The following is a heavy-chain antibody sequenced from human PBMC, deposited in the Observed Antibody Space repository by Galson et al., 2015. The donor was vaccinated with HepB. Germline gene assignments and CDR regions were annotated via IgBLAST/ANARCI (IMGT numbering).Heavy chain of an antibody. D-gene: IGHD2-2*01. CDR3: ARDKRYCSSTSCYLKNKSYYYGMDV. V-gene: IGHV3-7*03. CDR1: GFTFSSYW. J-gene: IGHJ6*02. Sequence: SLRLSCAASGFTFSSYWMSWVRQAPGKGLEWVANIKQDGSEKYYVDSVKGRFTISRDNAKNSLYLQMNSLRAEDTAVYYCARDKRYCSSTSCYLKNKSYYYGMDVWGQGTTVTVSS. CDR2: IKQDGSEK.